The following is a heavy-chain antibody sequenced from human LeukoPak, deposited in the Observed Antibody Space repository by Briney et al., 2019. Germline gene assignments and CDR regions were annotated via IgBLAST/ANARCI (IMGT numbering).Heavy chain of an antibody. CDR2: VDTDGSTV. CDR3: ASVDTAPTGFDY. D-gene: IGHD5-18*01. CDR1: GFTFSAYW. V-gene: IGHV3-74*01. Sequence: TGGSLRLSCAASGFTFSAYWMNWVRQGPGKGLVWVARVDTDGSTVNYADSVKGRFTISRDNAKNSLYLQMNSLRAEDTAVYYCASVDTAPTGFDYWGQGTLVTVSS. J-gene: IGHJ4*02.